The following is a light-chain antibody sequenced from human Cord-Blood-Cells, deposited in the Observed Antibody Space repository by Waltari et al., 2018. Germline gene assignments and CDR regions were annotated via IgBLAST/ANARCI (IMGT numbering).Light chain of an antibody. Sequence: QSALTQPASVSGSPGQSITISCTGTSSDVGGYNYVSWYQQHPAKAPKLMIYEVSNRPSGVSSRFSGSKSGNTASLTIYGLQAEDEADYYCSSYTSSSTYVFGTGTKVTVL. V-gene: IGLV2-14*01. CDR1: SSDVGGYNY. J-gene: IGLJ1*01. CDR3: SSYTSSSTYV. CDR2: EVS.